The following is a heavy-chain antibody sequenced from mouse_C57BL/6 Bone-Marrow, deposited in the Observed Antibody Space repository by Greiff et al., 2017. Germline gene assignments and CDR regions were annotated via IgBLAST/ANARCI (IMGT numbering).Heavy chain of an antibody. Sequence: QVQLQQSGAELARPGASVKLSCKASGYTFTSYGISWVKQRTGQGLEWIGEIDPRSGNTYYNAKFKGKATLTADKYSSTAYMELRSLTSADSAVYFCAREVAYDGYYLAYWGQGTLVTVSA. J-gene: IGHJ3*01. CDR3: AREVAYDGYYLAY. V-gene: IGHV1-81*01. CDR1: GYTFTSYG. CDR2: IDPRSGNT. D-gene: IGHD2-3*01.